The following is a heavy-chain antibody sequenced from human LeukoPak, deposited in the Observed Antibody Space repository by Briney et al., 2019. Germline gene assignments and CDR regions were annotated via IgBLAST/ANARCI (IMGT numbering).Heavy chain of an antibody. J-gene: IGHJ3*01. D-gene: IGHD3-22*01. CDR2: INLNSGDT. V-gene: IGHV1-2*02. Sequence: GASVKVSCKASGYTFTGYYMHWVRQAPGQGLEWMGWINLNSGDTNYAQKFQGRVTMTRDTSISTAYMEVSRLRSDDTAVYYCASERIPYYYDTSGHDAFDVWGQGTMVTVSS. CDR3: ASERIPYYYDTSGHDAFDV. CDR1: GYTFTGYY.